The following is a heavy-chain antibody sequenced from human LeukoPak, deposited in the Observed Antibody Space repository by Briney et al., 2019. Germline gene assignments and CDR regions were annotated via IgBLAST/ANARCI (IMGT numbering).Heavy chain of an antibody. D-gene: IGHD4-17*01. CDR3: AKWTTRLEY. CDR2: ISGSGST. V-gene: IGHV4-4*07. CDR1: GGSIISHW. J-gene: IGHJ4*02. Sequence: SEPLSLTCTVSGGSIISHWWSWVRQPAGKGLQWIGRISGSGSTNYTPSLKSRVTMSVDTSKNQFSLNLISVTAADTAVYYCAKWTTRLEYWGQGTLVTVSS.